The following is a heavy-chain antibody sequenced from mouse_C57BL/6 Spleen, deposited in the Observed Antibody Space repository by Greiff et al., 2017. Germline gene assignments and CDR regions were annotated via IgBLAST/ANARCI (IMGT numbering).Heavy chain of an antibody. V-gene: IGHV1-64*01. CDR3: ARRLSSYALDY. CDR1: GYTFTSYW. CDR2: IHPNSGST. J-gene: IGHJ4*01. Sequence: QVQLQQPGAELVKPGASVKLSCKASGYTFTSYWIHWVKQRPGQGLEWIGMIHPNSGSTYYNEKFKSKATLTVDKSSSTAYMQLSSLTSEDSAVYYCARRLSSYALDYWGQGTTVTVSS. D-gene: IGHD1-3*01.